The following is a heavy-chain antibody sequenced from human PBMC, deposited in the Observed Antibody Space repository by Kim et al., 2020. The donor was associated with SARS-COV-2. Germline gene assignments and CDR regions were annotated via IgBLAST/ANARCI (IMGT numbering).Heavy chain of an antibody. CDR2: ISGSGGST. CDR3: AKDRQSRFVVATFDY. D-gene: IGHD1-26*01. CDR1: GFTFSSYA. Sequence: GGSLRLSCAASGFTFSSYAMSWVRQAPGKGLEWVSAISGSGGSTYYADSVKGRFTISRDNSKNTLYLQMNSLRAEDTAVYYCAKDRQSRFVVATFDYWGQGTLVTVSS. V-gene: IGHV3-23*01. J-gene: IGHJ4*02.